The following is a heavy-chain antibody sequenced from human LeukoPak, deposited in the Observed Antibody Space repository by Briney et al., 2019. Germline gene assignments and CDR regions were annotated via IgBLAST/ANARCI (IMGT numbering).Heavy chain of an antibody. D-gene: IGHD2-21*01. J-gene: IGHJ1*01. V-gene: IGHV1-46*01. CDR1: GGTFSTHG. CDR3: ARDESTSILWW. Sequence: ASVKVSCKASGGTFSTHGINWVRQAPGQGLEWMGTINPSGGSTSYAQKFQGRVTMTGDTPTSTVYMELSSLRSEDTAVYYCARDESTSILWWWGQGTLVTVSS. CDR2: INPSGGST.